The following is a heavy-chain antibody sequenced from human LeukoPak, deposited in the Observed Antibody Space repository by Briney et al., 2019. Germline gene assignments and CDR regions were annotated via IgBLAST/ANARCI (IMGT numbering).Heavy chain of an antibody. CDR2: ISGSGGAT. D-gene: IGHD3-22*01. J-gene: IGHJ4*02. V-gene: IGHV3-23*01. CDR1: GFTFNNYA. CDR3: ASLDYFDSSDYGDY. Sequence: GGSLRLSCAASGFTFNNYAMSRVRQAPGKGLEWVSAISGSGGATYYADSVKGRFTISRDNSKNTLYLQMNSLRAEDTALYYCASLDYFDSSDYGDYWGQGTLVTVSS.